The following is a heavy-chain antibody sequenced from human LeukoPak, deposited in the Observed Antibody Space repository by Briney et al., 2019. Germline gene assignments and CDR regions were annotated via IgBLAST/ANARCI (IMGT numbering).Heavy chain of an antibody. V-gene: IGHV1-24*01. D-gene: IGHD3-3*01. Sequence: ASVKVSCKVSGYTLTELSMRWVRQAPGKGLEWMGGFDPEDGETIYAQKFQGRVTMTEDTSTDTAYMELSSLRPEDTAVYYCATATTTYYDFWSGSYYFDYWGQGTLVTVSS. CDR2: FDPEDGET. CDR1: GYTLTELS. CDR3: ATATTTYYDFWSGSYYFDY. J-gene: IGHJ4*02.